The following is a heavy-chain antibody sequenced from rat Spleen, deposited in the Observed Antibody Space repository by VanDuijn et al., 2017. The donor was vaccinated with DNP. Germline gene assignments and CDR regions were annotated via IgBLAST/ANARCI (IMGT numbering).Heavy chain of an antibody. Sequence: EVQLVESGGGLVQPGKSLKLSCAASGFTFSDYYMAWVRQAPKKGLEWVASVGYQGSGISYGNSVKGRFTVSRDDAKNTLYLQMNSLRSEDTATYYCARGSSSIYWYFDFWGPGTMVTVSS. CDR2: VGYQGSGI. CDR1: GFTFSDYY. CDR3: ARGSSSIYWYFDF. V-gene: IGHV5-22*01. D-gene: IGHD1-2*01. J-gene: IGHJ1*01.